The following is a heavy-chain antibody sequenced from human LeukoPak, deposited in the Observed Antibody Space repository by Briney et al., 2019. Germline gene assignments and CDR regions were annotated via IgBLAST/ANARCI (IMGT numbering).Heavy chain of an antibody. Sequence: AASVKVSCKASGYTFTSYGISWVRQAPGQGLEWMGWISAYNGNTKYSQKFQGRVTITRDTSASTAYMELSSLRSEDTAVYYCARDTVLLWFGELFGAFDIWGQGTMVTVSS. J-gene: IGHJ3*02. CDR3: ARDTVLLWFGELFGAFDI. CDR2: ISAYNGNT. D-gene: IGHD3-10*01. V-gene: IGHV1-18*01. CDR1: GYTFTSYG.